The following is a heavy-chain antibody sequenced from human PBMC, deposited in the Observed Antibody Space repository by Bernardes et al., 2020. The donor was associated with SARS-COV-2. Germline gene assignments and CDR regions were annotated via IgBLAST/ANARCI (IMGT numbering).Heavy chain of an antibody. CDR3: ARKSGHDYGMDV. Sequence: GYLRLSCEASGFTFSSYWMHWVRHVPGKGLVWVSRINGGGSETIYADSVKGRFTISRDNAKNTLYVQMNSLRAEDTAVYYCARKSGHDYGMDVWGQGTTVTVSS. V-gene: IGHV3-74*01. J-gene: IGHJ6*02. CDR2: INGGGSET. D-gene: IGHD3-10*01. CDR1: GFTFSSYW.